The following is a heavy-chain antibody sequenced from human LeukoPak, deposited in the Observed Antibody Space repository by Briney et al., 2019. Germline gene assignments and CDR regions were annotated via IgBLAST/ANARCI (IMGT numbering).Heavy chain of an antibody. V-gene: IGHV1-24*01. J-gene: IGHJ3*02. CDR2: FDPEDGET. D-gene: IGHD2-2*01. CDR1: GYTLTELS. CDR3: ATVRRFQLAFDI. Sequence: ASVKVSCKVSGYTLTELSMHWVRQAPGKGLEWMGGFDPEDGETIYAQKFQGRVTMTEDTSTNTAYMELSSLRSEDTAVYYCATVRRFQLAFDIWGQGTMVTVSS.